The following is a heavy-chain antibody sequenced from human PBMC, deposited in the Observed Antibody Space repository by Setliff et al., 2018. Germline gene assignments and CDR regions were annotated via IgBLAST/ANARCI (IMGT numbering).Heavy chain of an antibody. V-gene: IGHV1-18*01. CDR3: VRGQGPRTVVAIPFDH. Sequence: ASVKVSCKTSGYSFTVFGISWVRQAPGQGLEWMGWISPYYGSTNYAQKFQGRVTMTTDTSASTAYMELTSLTSDDTALYYCVRGQGPRTVVAIPFDHWGQGTLVTVSS. CDR2: ISPYYGST. CDR1: GYSFTVFG. J-gene: IGHJ4*02. D-gene: IGHD3-22*01.